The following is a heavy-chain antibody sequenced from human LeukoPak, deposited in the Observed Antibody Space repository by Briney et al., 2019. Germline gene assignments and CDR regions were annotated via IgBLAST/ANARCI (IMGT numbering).Heavy chain of an antibody. CDR1: EFAFSTYW. V-gene: IGHV3-74*01. J-gene: IGHJ6*03. CDR3: ARVSAGYYMDV. Sequence: GGSLRLSCAASEFAFSTYWMHWVRQAPGKGLVWVSLINSDGSSTSYADSVKGRFTIPRDNAKNTLYLQMNSLRAEDMAVYYCARVSAGYYMDVWGKGTTVTVSS. CDR2: INSDGSST.